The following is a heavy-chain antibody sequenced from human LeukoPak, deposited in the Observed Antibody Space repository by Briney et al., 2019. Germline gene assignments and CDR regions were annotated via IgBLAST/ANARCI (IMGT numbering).Heavy chain of an antibody. D-gene: IGHD4-17*01. V-gene: IGHV1-69*13. Sequence: ASVKVSCKASGGTFSSYAISWVRQAPGQGLEWMRGIIPIFGTANYAQKFQGRVTITADESTSTAYMELSSLRSEDTAVYYCARTDYGDYGNFDYWGQGTLVTVSS. CDR2: IIPIFGTA. CDR1: GGTFSSYA. J-gene: IGHJ4*02. CDR3: ARTDYGDYGNFDY.